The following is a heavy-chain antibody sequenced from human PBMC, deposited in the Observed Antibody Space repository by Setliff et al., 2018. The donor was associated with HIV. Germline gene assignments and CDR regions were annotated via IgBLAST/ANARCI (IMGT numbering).Heavy chain of an antibody. J-gene: IGHJ3*02. CDR1: GGSISSGIQY. Sequence: SETLSLTCNVSGGSISSGIQYWGWVRQSPGKGLEWIGTISYSGNAYYNPSLKSRVTISVDTSKSQFFLRLRSVTAADTALYYCARDVSLWNGYYNEAFDIWGQGTMVTVSS. CDR2: ISYSGNA. CDR3: ARDVSLWNGYYNEAFDI. D-gene: IGHD3-3*01. V-gene: IGHV4-39*02.